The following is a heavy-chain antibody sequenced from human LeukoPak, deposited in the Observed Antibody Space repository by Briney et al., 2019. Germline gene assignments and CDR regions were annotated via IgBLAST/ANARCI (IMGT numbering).Heavy chain of an antibody. V-gene: IGHV4-59*01. J-gene: IGHJ4*02. CDR1: GGSISGYY. CDR2: VSYSGST. CDR3: ARARSKWYHDY. D-gene: IGHD2-2*01. Sequence: PSETLSLTCTVSGGSISGYYWSWIRQPPGKGLEWVGYVSYSGSTNYNPSLKSRVTISVDTSREQFCLKLSSVTAADTAVYYCARARSKWYHDYWGQGILVTVSS.